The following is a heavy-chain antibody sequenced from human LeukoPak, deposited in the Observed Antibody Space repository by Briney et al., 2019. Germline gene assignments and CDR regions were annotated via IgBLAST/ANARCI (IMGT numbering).Heavy chain of an antibody. V-gene: IGHV4-39*01. J-gene: IGHJ3*02. D-gene: IGHD3-10*01. CDR1: GGSIRSSDYY. CDR2: IYYSGTT. Sequence: SETLSLTCTVSGGSIRSSDYYWGWIRQPPGKGLEWIASIYYSGTTHYNPSHQSRVTMSVDTSKNQFSLNLSSVTAADTAVYYCARGAYGSGSGNGFNIWGQGTTVTVSS. CDR3: ARGAYGSGSGNGFNI.